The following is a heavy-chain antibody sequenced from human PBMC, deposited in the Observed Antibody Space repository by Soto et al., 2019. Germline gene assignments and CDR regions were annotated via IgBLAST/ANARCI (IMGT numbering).Heavy chain of an antibody. J-gene: IGHJ4*02. CDR2: INTDGSVA. Sequence: GGSLRLSCAASGLTFRSHWMHWVRQAPGKGLVWVSRINTDGSVAMYVDSVRGRFTISRDNAKNSLYLQMNSLRDDDTAVYYCARRSSNWAYYFDFWGQGTLVTVSS. CDR3: ARRSSNWAYYFDF. CDR1: GLTFRSHW. V-gene: IGHV3-74*03. D-gene: IGHD6-13*01.